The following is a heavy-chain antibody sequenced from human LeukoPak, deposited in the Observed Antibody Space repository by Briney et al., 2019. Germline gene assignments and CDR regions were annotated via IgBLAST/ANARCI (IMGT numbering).Heavy chain of an antibody. CDR2: ISGSGGST. V-gene: IGHV3-23*01. J-gene: IGHJ4*02. CDR3: AKPRYFDWSGFDY. Sequence: PGGSLRLSCAASGFTFSSYSMNWVRQAPGKGLEWVSAISGSGGSTYYADSVKGRFTISRDNSKNTLYLQMNSLRAEDTAVYYCAKPRYFDWSGFDYWGQGTLVTVSS. D-gene: IGHD3-9*01. CDR1: GFTFSSYS.